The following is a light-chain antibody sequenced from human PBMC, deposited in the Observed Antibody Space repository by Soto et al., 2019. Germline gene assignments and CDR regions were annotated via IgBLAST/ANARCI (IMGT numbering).Light chain of an antibody. Sequence: EIVLTQCPATVSLSPGERATLSCRASQSVSSYLAWYQQKPGQAPRLLIYDASNRATGIPARFSGSGSGTDFTLTISSLEPEDFAVYYCQQRSNWPPGLTFGGGTKVEIK. J-gene: IGKJ4*01. CDR1: QSVSSY. V-gene: IGKV3-11*01. CDR2: DAS. CDR3: QQRSNWPPGLT.